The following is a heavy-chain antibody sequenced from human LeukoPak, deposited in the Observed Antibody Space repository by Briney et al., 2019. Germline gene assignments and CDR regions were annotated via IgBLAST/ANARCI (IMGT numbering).Heavy chain of an antibody. V-gene: IGHV1-24*01. J-gene: IGHJ4*02. CDR1: GYTLTELS. Sequence: ASVKVSCKVSGYTLTELSMHWVRQAPGKGLEWMGGFDPEDGETIYAQKFQGRVTMTEDTSTDTAYMELSSLRSEDTAVYYCATNSQTDRQLSHFHDSSGYRFDYWGQGTLVTVSS. CDR3: ATNSQTDRQLSHFHDSSGYRFDY. CDR2: FDPEDGET. D-gene: IGHD3-22*01.